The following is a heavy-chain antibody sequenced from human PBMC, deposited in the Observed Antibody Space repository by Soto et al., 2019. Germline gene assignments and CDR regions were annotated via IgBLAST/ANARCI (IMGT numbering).Heavy chain of an antibody. CDR1: GYTFTSYG. CDR2: ISACNGNT. D-gene: IGHD2-21*01. Sequence: GASVKVSCEASGYTFTSYGIRWVRQAPGQGLEWMGWISACNGNTKYAQKLQGRVTITRDTSASTAYMEPTSLRSDDTAVYFCTRGGHVVLVIVAFDYWGQGTLVTVSS. CDR3: TRGGHVVLVIVAFDY. J-gene: IGHJ4*02. V-gene: IGHV1-18*01.